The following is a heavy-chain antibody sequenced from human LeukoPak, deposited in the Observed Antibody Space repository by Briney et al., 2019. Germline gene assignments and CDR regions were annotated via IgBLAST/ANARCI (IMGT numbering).Heavy chain of an antibody. CDR2: ITSSGDGT. J-gene: IGHJ3*02. V-gene: IGHV3-23*01. Sequence: GGSLRLSCAASGFTFSSYAMSWVRQAPGKGLEWVSSITSSGDGTYYADSVKGRFTIFRDNSKNTLYLQMNSLRAEDTAVYYCAKDSPVATMWGQGTMVTVSS. CDR1: GFTFSSYA. D-gene: IGHD5-12*01. CDR3: AKDSPVATM.